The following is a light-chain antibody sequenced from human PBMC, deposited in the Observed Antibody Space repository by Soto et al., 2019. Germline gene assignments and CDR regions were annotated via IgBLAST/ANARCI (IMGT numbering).Light chain of an antibody. V-gene: IGLV1-44*01. Sequence: QSALTQPPSASGTPGQRVTISCSGSGSSIGTNTVNWYRQLPGTAPKLLIYGNNQRPSGVPDRFSGSKSGTSASLAISGLQSEDEADYYCAAWDGSLNNVLFGGGIKVTVL. CDR3: AAWDGSLNNVL. CDR1: GSSIGTNT. J-gene: IGLJ2*01. CDR2: GNN.